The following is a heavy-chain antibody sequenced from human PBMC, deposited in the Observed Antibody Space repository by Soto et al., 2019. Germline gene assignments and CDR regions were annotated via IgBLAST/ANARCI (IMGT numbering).Heavy chain of an antibody. Sequence: SEALSLSCSVSGGSINSYWWSWIRQPAGKGLEWIGRVYSSGTTDYNPSLNSRATMSVETSKNQFSLKLTSVTAADTAVYYCARDIGSYAYAEGYWGQGIQVTVSS. CDR2: VYSSGTT. V-gene: IGHV4-4*07. J-gene: IGHJ4*02. CDR1: GGSINSYW. D-gene: IGHD2-2*01. CDR3: ARDIGSYAYAEGY.